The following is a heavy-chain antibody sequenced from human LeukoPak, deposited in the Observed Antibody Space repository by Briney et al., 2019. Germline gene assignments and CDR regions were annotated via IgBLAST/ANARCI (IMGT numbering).Heavy chain of an antibody. J-gene: IGHJ3*02. D-gene: IGHD3-22*01. CDR3: ASGSGYYHDAFDI. CDR1: GFTVSSNY. CDR2: IYSGGST. Sequence: GGSLRLSCAPSGFTVSSNYMSWVRQAPGKGLECVSVIYSGGSTYYADSVKGRFTISRDNSKNTLYLQMNSLRAEDTAVYYCASGSGYYHDAFDIWGQGTMVSLSS. V-gene: IGHV3-53*01.